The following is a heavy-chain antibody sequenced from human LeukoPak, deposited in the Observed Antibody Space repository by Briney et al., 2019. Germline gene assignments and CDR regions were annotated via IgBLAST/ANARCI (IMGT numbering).Heavy chain of an antibody. Sequence: ASETLSLTCTVSGGSISSYYWSWIRQPPGKGLEWIAYISDIGSINYNPSLKSRVTISLDTSKNQFSLKLSSVTAADTAVYYCAGHHPRNAVDFWGQGTLVTVSS. CDR2: ISDIGSI. CDR3: AGHHPRNAVDF. CDR1: GGSISSYY. V-gene: IGHV4-59*08. D-gene: IGHD2-8*01. J-gene: IGHJ4*02.